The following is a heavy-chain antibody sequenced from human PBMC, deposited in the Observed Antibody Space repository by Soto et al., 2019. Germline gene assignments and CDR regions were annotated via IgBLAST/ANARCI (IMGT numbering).Heavy chain of an antibody. V-gene: IGHV4-4*02. J-gene: IGHJ4*02. CDR2: IAPSGNS. Sequence: QVQLQESGPGLVKPSGTLSLTCAVSGASISGSKWWTWVRQSPGKGLEWIGEIAPSGNSNYNPSLKVPVTISVDKSKNQFSLQLTAVTAADTAIYYCANKGGTYYFYWGQGTLVTVSS. CDR3: ANKGGTYYFY. D-gene: IGHD1-26*01. CDR1: GASISGSKW.